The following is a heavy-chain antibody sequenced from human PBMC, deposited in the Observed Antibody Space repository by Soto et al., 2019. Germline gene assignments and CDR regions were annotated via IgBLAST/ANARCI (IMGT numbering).Heavy chain of an antibody. CDR2: IYYSGST. CDR3: ARAPLYPDD. J-gene: IGHJ4*02. CDR1: GASISSGGSY. Sequence: SETLSLTCTVSGASISSGGSYWCWIRQHPGKGLEWIGYIYYSGSTYYNPSLKSRVTISVDPSTNQFSLKLTSVTAADTAVYYCARAPLYPDDWGQGTLVTVSS. V-gene: IGHV4-31*03.